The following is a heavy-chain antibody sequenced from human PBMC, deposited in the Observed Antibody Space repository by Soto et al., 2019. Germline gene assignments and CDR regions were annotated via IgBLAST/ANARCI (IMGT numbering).Heavy chain of an antibody. J-gene: IGHJ4*02. CDR1: GFSVSTSGEA. CDR3: ARRGKLINAIDY. CDR2: IYWNDNK. D-gene: IGHD3-16*01. Sequence: GSRPTLVNPTQTLTLTCSCSGFSVSTSGEAVGWILQPPGKALEWLALIYWNDNKYYSPSLKSRLTITKDTSKNQVVLTMTNMDPEDTATYYCARRGKLINAIDYWGQGTLVTVSS. V-gene: IGHV2-5*01.